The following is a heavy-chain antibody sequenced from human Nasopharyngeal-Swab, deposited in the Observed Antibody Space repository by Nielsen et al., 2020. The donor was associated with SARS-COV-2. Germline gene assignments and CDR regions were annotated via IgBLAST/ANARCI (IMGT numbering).Heavy chain of an antibody. D-gene: IGHD3-9*01. CDR3: ARARSGGYDILTGYPPYWYFDL. Sequence: LRLSCAVYGGSFSGYYWSWIRQPPGKGLEWIGEINHSGSTNYNPSLKSRVTISVDTSKNQFSLKLSSVTAADTAVYYCARARSGGYDILTGYPPYWYFDLWGRGTLVTVSS. J-gene: IGHJ2*01. V-gene: IGHV4-34*09. CDR2: INHSGST. CDR1: GGSFSGYY.